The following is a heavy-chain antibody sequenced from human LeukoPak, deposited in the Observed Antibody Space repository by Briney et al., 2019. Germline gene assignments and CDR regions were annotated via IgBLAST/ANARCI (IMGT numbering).Heavy chain of an antibody. D-gene: IGHD5-12*01. J-gene: IGHJ5*02. CDR3: ARSSGYSAQDWSDP. CDR1: GGSISSSSYY. CDR2: IYYSGST. Sequence: SETLSLTCTVSGGSISSSSYYWGWIRQPPGKGLEWIGSIYYSGSTYYNPSLKSRVTISVDTSKNQFSLKLSSVTAADTAVYYCARSSGYSAQDWSDPWGQGTLVTVSS. V-gene: IGHV4-39*01.